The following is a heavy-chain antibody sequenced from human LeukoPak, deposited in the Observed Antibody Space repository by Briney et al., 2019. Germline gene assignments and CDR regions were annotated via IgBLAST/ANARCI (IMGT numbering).Heavy chain of an antibody. CDR1: GYTFTSYD. Sequence: ASVKVSCKASGYTFTSYDINWVRQATGQGLEWMGWMNPNSGNTGYAQKFQGRVTMTRNTSISTAYMELSSLRSEDTAVYYCARGVRSQQLVYYYYGMDVWGQGTTVTVSS. CDR2: MNPNSGNT. D-gene: IGHD6-13*01. CDR3: ARGVRSQQLVYYYYGMDV. V-gene: IGHV1-8*01. J-gene: IGHJ6*02.